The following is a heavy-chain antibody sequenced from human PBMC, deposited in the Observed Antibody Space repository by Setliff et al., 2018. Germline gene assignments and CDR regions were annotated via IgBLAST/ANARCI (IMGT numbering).Heavy chain of an antibody. J-gene: IGHJ4*02. V-gene: IGHV2-70*11. CDR2: IDWDDDK. D-gene: IGHD3-22*01. Sequence: SGPTLVNPTQTLTLTCTFSGFSLSTSGMCVSWIRQPPGKALEWLARIDWDDDKYYSTSLKTRLTISKDTSKNQVVLTMTNMDPVDTATYYCARIRSTDYYDSSGSYDYWGQGTLVNVSS. CDR3: ARIRSTDYYDSSGSYDY. CDR1: GFSLSTSGMC.